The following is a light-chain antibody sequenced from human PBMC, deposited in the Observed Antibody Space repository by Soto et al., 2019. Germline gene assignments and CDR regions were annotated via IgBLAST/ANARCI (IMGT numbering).Light chain of an antibody. CDR3: QKYLSALWT. J-gene: IGKJ1*01. CDR2: AAS. V-gene: IGKV1-27*01. Sequence: DIQMTQSPSSLSASIGDRVTITCRASQGISHYLAWYQQKPGKVPKLLIYAASTLQSGVPSRFSGSGSGTDFTLTISSLQPEDVATYYCQKYLSALWTFGQGTKVEIK. CDR1: QGISHY.